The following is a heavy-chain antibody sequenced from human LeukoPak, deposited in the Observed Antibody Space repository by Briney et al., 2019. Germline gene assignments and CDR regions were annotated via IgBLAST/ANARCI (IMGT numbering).Heavy chain of an antibody. D-gene: IGHD2-2*01. CDR2: ISWNSGSI. CDR3: AKASYCSSTSCFLFDY. J-gene: IGHJ4*02. V-gene: IGHV3-9*01. Sequence: GRSLRLSCAASGFTFDDYAMHWVRQAPGKGLEWVSGISWNSGSIGYADSVKGRFTISRDNAKNSLYLQMNSLRVEDTALYYCAKASYCSSTSCFLFDYWGQGTLVTVSS. CDR1: GFTFDDYA.